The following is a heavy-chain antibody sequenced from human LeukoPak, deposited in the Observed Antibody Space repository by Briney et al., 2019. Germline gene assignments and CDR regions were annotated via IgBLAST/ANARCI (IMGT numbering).Heavy chain of an antibody. CDR2: ISAYNGNT. V-gene: IGHV1-18*01. D-gene: IGHD6-19*01. CDR3: AKDGYSSGWYDHYYFDY. Sequence: GASVKVSCKASGYTFTSYGISWVRQAPGQGLEWMGWISAYNGNTNYAQKLQGRVTMTTDTSTSTAYMELRSLRSDDTALYYCAKDGYSSGWYDHYYFDYWGQGTLVTVSS. CDR1: GYTFTSYG. J-gene: IGHJ4*02.